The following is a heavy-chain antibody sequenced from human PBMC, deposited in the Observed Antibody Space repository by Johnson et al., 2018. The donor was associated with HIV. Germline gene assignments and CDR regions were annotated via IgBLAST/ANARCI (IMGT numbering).Heavy chain of an antibody. D-gene: IGHD1-26*01. V-gene: IGHV3-20*04. Sequence: VQLVESGGGVVRPGGSLRLSCAASGFMFKDYGVSWVRLAPGKGLEWVSYITWNGGSTGYADSGKGRFTISRDNAKSTLYLQMNSLRAEDTAVYYCARESYLVYAFDIWGQGTVVTVSS. CDR3: ARESYLVYAFDI. CDR2: ITWNGGST. CDR1: GFMFKDYG. J-gene: IGHJ3*02.